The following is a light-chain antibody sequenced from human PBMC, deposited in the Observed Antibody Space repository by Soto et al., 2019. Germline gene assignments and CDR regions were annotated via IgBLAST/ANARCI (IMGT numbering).Light chain of an antibody. CDR3: QQSYSTLLVT. J-gene: IGKJ3*01. CDR2: AAS. Sequence: DIPMTKSPSSLSASVGDRVTITCRASQSISSYLNWYQQKPGKAPKLLIYAASSLQSGVPSRFSGSGSGTDFTLTISSLQPEDFATYYCQQSYSTLLVTFGPGTKGDIK. V-gene: IGKV1-39*01. CDR1: QSISSY.